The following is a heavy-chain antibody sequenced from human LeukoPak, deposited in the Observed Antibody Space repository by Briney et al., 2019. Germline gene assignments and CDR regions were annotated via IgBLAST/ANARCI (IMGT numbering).Heavy chain of an antibody. D-gene: IGHD1-26*01. J-gene: IGHJ4*02. V-gene: IGHV3-69-1*01. CDR1: GFTFSDYS. CDR3: ATESSGALDY. CDR2: IDTSSYT. Sequence: GGSLRLSCAASGFTFSDYSMNWVRQAPGKGLQYVSSIDTSSYTYYAESVKGRFTISRDNAKNSLYLQMNSLRAEDTSVYYCATESSGALDYWGQGTLVTVSS.